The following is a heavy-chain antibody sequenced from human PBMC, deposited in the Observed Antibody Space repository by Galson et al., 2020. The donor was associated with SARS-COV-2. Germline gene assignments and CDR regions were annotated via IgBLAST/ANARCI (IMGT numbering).Heavy chain of an antibody. Sequence: GGSLRLSCVASGFTFDDFGMSWVRQVPGKGLEWVCGINWSGRSTGYAVSVQGRFSISRDNARNSLYLQLNSLRVEDTALYYCTRLRGNEFDTAVGACDVWGQGTMVTVS. CDR2: INWSGRST. V-gene: IGHV3-20*04. D-gene: IGHD5-18*01. J-gene: IGHJ3*01. CDR1: GFTFDDFG. CDR3: TRLRGNEFDTAVGACDV.